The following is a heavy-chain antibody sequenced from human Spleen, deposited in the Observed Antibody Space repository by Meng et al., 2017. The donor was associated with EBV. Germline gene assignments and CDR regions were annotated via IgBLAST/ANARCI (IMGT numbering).Heavy chain of an antibody. CDR3: ARSATGWFFYYDY. V-gene: IGHV4-30-2*01. CDR1: GVPSTLGGYA. Sequence: GSGLVKPPQHLSLPGHVSGVPSTLGGYAWSWVRQPPGKGLEWIGHIYHSGVTYYIPSVKSRVLMSVDRSKYHFSLKLTSVTAADTAVYYCARSATGWFFYYDYWGQGTLVTVSS. D-gene: IGHD2-15*01. J-gene: IGHJ4*02. CDR2: IYHSGVT.